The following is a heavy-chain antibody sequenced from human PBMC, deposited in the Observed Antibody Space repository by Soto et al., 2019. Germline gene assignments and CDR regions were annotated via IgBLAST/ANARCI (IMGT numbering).Heavy chain of an antibody. V-gene: IGHV1-69*13. J-gene: IGHJ6*02. Sequence: GASVKVSCKASGGTFSSYAISWVRQAPGQGLEWMGGIIPIFGTANYAQKFQGRVTITADESTSTAYMELSSLRSEDTAVYYCARDRRGSNYVFYGMDVWGQGTTVTVSS. D-gene: IGHD4-4*01. CDR3: ARDRRGSNYVFYGMDV. CDR2: IIPIFGTA. CDR1: GGTFSSYA.